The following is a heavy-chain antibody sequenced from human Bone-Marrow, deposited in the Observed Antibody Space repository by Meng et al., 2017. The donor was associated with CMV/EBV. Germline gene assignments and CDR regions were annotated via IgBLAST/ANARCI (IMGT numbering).Heavy chain of an antibody. J-gene: IGHJ4*02. CDR3: SRGRYCSSTSCYLSSFDY. V-gene: IGHV1-69*05. CDR2: IIPIFGTA. D-gene: IGHD2-2*01. Sequence: SVKDSCKASGGTFSSYAISWVRQAPGQGLERMGGIIPIFGTANYAQKFQGGVTITTDESASKAYMALSSLRSEDTAVYYCSRGRYCSSTSCYLSSFDYWGQGNLVTVSS. CDR1: GGTFSSYA.